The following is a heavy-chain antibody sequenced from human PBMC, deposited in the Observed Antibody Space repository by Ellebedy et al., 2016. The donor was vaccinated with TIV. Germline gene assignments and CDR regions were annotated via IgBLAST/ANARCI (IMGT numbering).Heavy chain of an antibody. Sequence: GGSLRLSXAASGFTFDDYGMSWVRQAPGKGLEWVSGINWNGGSTGYADSVKGRFTVSRDNAKNSLYLQMNSLRAEDTALYYCARCGYSGYDYDYWGQGTLVTVSS. D-gene: IGHD5-12*01. CDR1: GFTFDDYG. J-gene: IGHJ4*02. CDR2: INWNGGST. CDR3: ARCGYSGYDYDY. V-gene: IGHV3-20*03.